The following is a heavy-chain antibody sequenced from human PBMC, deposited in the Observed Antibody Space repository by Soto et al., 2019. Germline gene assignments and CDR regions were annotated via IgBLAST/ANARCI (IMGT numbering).Heavy chain of an antibody. Sequence: VKVSCKASGYTFTSYYMHWVRQAPGQGLEWMGIINPSGGSTSYAQKFQGRVTMTRDTSTSTAYMELSSLRSDDTAVYYCARCHARTPHRFDYWGQGTLVTVSS. CDR1: GYTFTSYY. CDR2: INPSGGST. CDR3: ARCHARTPHRFDY. J-gene: IGHJ4*02. D-gene: IGHD2-2*01. V-gene: IGHV1-46*01.